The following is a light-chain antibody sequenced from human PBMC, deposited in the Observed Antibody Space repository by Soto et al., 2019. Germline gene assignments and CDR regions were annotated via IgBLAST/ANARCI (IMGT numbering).Light chain of an antibody. CDR3: SSYTSSSTLLYV. CDR2: DVS. Sequence: QSALTQPASVSGSPGQSITISCTGTSSDVGGYNYVSWYQQHPGKAPKLMTYDVSNRPSGVSNRFSGSKSGNTASLTISGLQAEDEADYYCSSYTSSSTLLYVFGTGTKLTVL. CDR1: SSDVGGYNY. V-gene: IGLV2-14*01. J-gene: IGLJ1*01.